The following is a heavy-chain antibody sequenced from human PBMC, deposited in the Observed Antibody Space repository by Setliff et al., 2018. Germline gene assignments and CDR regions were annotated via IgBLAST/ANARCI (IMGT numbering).Heavy chain of an antibody. CDR3: ARGKGSWVLLRWFDP. CDR1: GGSFSGYY. J-gene: IGHJ5*02. CDR2: INHSGST. D-gene: IGHD3-10*01. Sequence: SETLSLTCAVYGGSFSGYYWTWIRQPPGKGLEWIGEINHSGSTNYNPSLKSRVTISVDTSKNQFSLKLSSVTAADTAVYYCARGKGSWVLLRWFDPWGQGTLVTAPQ. V-gene: IGHV4-34*01.